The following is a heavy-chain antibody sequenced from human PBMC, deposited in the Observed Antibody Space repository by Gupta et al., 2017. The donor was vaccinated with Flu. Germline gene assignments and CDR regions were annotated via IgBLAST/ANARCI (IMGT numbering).Heavy chain of an antibody. CDR3: ARVADSSGELQYDY. CDR1: GFTFSSYE. J-gene: IGHJ4*02. Sequence: EVQLVESGGGLVQPGGSLKLSCAASGFTFSSYEMNWVRQAPGKGLEWVSYISSSGSTIYYADSVKGRFTISRDNAKNSLYLQMNSLRAEDTAVYYCARVADSSGELQYDYWGQGTLVTVSS. D-gene: IGHD3-22*01. CDR2: ISSSGSTI. V-gene: IGHV3-48*03.